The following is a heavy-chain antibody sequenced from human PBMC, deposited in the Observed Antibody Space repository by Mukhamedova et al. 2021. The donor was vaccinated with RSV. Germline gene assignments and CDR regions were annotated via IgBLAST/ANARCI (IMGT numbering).Heavy chain of an antibody. D-gene: IGHD6-19*01. CDR2: INHSGST. Sequence: EYMGEINHSGSTNYNPSLKSRVTISVDTSKNQFSLKLSSVTAADTAVYYCARRIAVAGRGAFDIWGQGTMVTVSS. CDR3: ARRIAVAGRGAFDI. J-gene: IGHJ3*02. V-gene: IGHV4-34*01.